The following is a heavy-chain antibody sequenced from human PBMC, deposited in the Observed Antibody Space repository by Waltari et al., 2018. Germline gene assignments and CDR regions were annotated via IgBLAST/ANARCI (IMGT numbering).Heavy chain of an antibody. Sequence: QVQLQQWGAGLLKPSETLSLTCAVYGGSFSGYYWSWIRQPPGKGLEWIGEINHSGSTNYNPSLKSRVTISVDASKNQVSLKLSSVTAADTAVYYCARGYTKYYYDSSGMRYWGQGTLVTVSS. V-gene: IGHV4-34*01. D-gene: IGHD3-22*01. CDR3: ARGYTKYYYDSSGMRY. J-gene: IGHJ4*02. CDR2: INHSGST. CDR1: GGSFSGYY.